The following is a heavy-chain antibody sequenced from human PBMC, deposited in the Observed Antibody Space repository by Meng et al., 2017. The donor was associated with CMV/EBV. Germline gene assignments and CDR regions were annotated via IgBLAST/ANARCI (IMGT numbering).Heavy chain of an antibody. Sequence: LKISCAASAFTFSSYTMNWVRQAPGKGLEWVSSISSSSSYIYYADSVRGRFTIPRDNAENSLYLQMNSLRAEDTAVYYCARGSTNCLDYWGQGTLVTVSS. V-gene: IGHV3-21*01. CDR2: ISSSSSYI. CDR1: AFTFSSYT. D-gene: IGHD2-2*01. J-gene: IGHJ4*02. CDR3: ARGSTNCLDY.